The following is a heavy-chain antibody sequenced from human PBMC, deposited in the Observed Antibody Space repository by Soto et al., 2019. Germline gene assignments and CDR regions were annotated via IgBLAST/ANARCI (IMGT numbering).Heavy chain of an antibody. J-gene: IGHJ4*02. V-gene: IGHV3-21*01. CDR3: ATFEWLLWQFDY. CDR1: GFTFSSYS. CDR2: ISSSSSYI. D-gene: IGHD3-9*01. Sequence: GGSLRLSCAASGFTFSSYSMNWVRQAPGKGLEWVSSISSSSSYIYYADSVKGRFTISRDNAKNSLYLQMNSLRAEDTAVYYCATFEWLLWQFDYWGQGTLVTVSS.